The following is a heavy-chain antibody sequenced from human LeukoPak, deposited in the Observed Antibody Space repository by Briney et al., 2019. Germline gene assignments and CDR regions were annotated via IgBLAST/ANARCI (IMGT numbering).Heavy chain of an antibody. J-gene: IGHJ3*02. V-gene: IGHV3-7*01. D-gene: IGHD5-18*01. CDR3: AREADTAMVGDAFDI. Sequence: PGGSLRLSCAASGFTFSSYWMSWVRQASGKGLEWVANIKQDGSEKYYVDPVKGRFTISRDNAKNSLYLQMNSLRAEDTAVYYCAREADTAMVGDAFDIWGQGTMVTVSS. CDR2: IKQDGSEK. CDR1: GFTFSSYW.